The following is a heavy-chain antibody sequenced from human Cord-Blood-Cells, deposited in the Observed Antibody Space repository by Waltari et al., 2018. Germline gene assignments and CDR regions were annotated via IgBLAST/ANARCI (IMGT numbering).Heavy chain of an antibody. CDR3: ATDAAGWYGDSAYNWFDP. V-gene: IGHV1-69-2*01. Sequence: KVSGYTFTDYYMHWVQQAPGKGLEWMGLVDPEDGETIYAEKFQGRVTITADTSTDTAYMELSSLRSEDTAMYYCATDAAGWYGDSAYNWFDPWGQGTLVTVSS. CDR1: GYTFTDYY. J-gene: IGHJ5*02. D-gene: IGHD4-17*01. CDR2: VDPEDGET.